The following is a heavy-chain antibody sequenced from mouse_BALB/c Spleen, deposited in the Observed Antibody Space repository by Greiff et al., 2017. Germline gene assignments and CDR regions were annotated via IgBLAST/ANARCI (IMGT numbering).Heavy chain of an antibody. CDR3: TREGYDPAWFAY. CDR1: GYTFTSYW. D-gene: IGHD2-3*01. CDR2: IYPGNSDT. V-gene: IGHV1-5*01. J-gene: IGHJ3*01. Sequence: VQLKQSGTVLARPGASVKMSCKASGYTFTSYWMHWVKQRPGQGLEWIGAIYPGNSDTSYNQKFKGKAKLTAVTSTSTAYMELSSLTNEDSAVYYCTREGYDPAWFAYWGQGTLVTVSA.